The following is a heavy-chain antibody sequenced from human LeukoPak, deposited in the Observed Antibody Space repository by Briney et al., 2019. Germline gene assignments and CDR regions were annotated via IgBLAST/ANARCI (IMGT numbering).Heavy chain of an antibody. J-gene: IGHJ4*02. Sequence: SETLSLTCTVSGGSISSGSYYWGWVRQPPGKGLEWIGSISYSGSTSYYPSLKSRVTISVDTSKNQFSLKLSSVTAADTAMYYCARSVPRYSSSPSFDYWGQGTLVTVSS. CDR3: ARSVPRYSSSPSFDY. CDR1: GGSISSGSYY. CDR2: ISYSGST. D-gene: IGHD6-6*01. V-gene: IGHV4-39*01.